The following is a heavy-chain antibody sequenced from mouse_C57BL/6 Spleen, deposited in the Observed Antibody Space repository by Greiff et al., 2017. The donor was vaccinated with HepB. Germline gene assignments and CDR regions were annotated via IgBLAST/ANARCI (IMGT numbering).Heavy chain of an antibody. CDR1: GYTFTSYW. CDR3: ARLGFYFYGSSYEGYFDY. CDR2: IDPNSGGT. D-gene: IGHD1-1*01. Sequence: VQLQQSGAELVKPGASVKLSCKASGYTFTSYWMHWVKQRPGRGLEWIGRIDPNSGGTKYNEKFKSKATLTVDKPSSTAYMQLSSLTSEDSAVYDCARLGFYFYGSSYEGYFDYWGQGTTLTVSS. J-gene: IGHJ2*01. V-gene: IGHV1-72*01.